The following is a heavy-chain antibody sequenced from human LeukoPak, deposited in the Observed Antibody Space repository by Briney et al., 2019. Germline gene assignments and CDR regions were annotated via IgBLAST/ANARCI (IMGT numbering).Heavy chain of an antibody. D-gene: IGHD4-17*01. CDR3: ARSDYGDPEWYFDL. CDR1: GYTFTGYY. J-gene: IGHJ2*01. CDR2: INPNSGGT. V-gene: IGHV1-2*02. Sequence: ASVKVSCKASGYTFTGYYMHWVRQAPGQGLEGMGWINPNSGGTNDAQKFQGRVTMPRDTSISTAYMELSRLRSDDTAVYYCARSDYGDPEWYFDLWGRGTLVTVSS.